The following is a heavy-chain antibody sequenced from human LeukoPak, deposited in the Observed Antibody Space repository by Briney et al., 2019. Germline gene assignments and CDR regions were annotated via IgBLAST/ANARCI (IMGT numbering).Heavy chain of an antibody. J-gene: IGHJ4*02. Sequence: PGGSLRLSCAASGSTFSSYWMSWVRQAPGKGLEWVANIKQDGSEKYYVDSVKGRSTISRDNAKNSLYLQMNSLRAEDTAVYYCASPRGYGYYFDYWGQGTLVTVSS. CDR2: IKQDGSEK. CDR1: GSTFSSYW. V-gene: IGHV3-7*01. CDR3: ASPRGYGYYFDY. D-gene: IGHD5-12*01.